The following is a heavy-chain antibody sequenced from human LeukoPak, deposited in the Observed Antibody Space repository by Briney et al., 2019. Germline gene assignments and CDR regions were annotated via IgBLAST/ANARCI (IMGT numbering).Heavy chain of an antibody. CDR1: GGSISSSSYY. J-gene: IGHJ4*02. Sequence: SETLSLTCTVSGGSISSSSYYWGWIRQPPGKGLEWIGIIYYSGITYYNPSLKSRVTISVDTSKNQFSLRLSSVTAADTAVYYCARGRTFDNWGQGTLVTVSS. V-gene: IGHV4-39*07. CDR3: ARGRTFDN. CDR2: IYYSGIT.